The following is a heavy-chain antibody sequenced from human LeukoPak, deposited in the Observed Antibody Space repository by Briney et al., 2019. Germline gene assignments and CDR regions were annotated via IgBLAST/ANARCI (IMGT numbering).Heavy chain of an antibody. D-gene: IGHD6-19*01. CDR1: GGTFSSYA. J-gene: IGHJ3*02. CDR3: AQGAIAVAGYHAFDI. V-gene: IGHV1-69*05. CDR2: IIPIFGTA. Sequence: SVKVSCKASGGTFSSYAISWVRQAPGQGLELMGRIIPIFGTANYAQKFQGRVTITTDESTSTAYMELSSLRSEDTAVYYCAQGAIAVAGYHAFDIWGQGTMVTVSS.